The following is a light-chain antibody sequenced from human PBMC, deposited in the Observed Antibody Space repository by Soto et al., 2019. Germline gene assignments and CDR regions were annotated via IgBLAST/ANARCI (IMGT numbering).Light chain of an antibody. CDR1: QSISSY. J-gene: IGKJ2*01. V-gene: IGKV1-39*01. CDR2: AAS. CDR3: QQSYSTPYT. Sequence: DIQMTQSPSSLSASVGDRVTITCRASQSISSYLNWYQQKPGKAPKLLIYAASSLQSGVPSRFSGSGSGTDFTLTISSMHTEDFAPYYCQQSYSTPYTFGQGTKVDIK.